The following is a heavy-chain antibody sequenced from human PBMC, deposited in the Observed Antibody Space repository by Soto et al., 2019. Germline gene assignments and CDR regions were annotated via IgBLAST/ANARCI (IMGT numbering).Heavy chain of an antibody. CDR1: GFTFSSYG. Sequence: QVQLVESGGGVVQPGRSLRLSCAASGFTFSSYGMHWVRQAPGKGLEWVAVIWYDGSNKYYADSVKGRFTISRDNSKNTLYLQMNSLRAEDTAVYYCARGGSDIWATVTTLDYFDYWGQGTLVTVSS. D-gene: IGHD4-4*01. CDR2: IWYDGSNK. J-gene: IGHJ4*02. V-gene: IGHV3-33*01. CDR3: ARGGSDIWATVTTLDYFDY.